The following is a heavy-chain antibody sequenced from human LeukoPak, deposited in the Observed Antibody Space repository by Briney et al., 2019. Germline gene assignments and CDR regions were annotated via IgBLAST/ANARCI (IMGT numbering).Heavy chain of an antibody. D-gene: IGHD3-16*02. J-gene: IGHJ6*03. CDR1: GYTFTSYG. Sequence: ASVKVSCKASGYTFTSYGISWVRQAPGQGLEWMGGIIPIFGTANYAQKFQGRVTITADKSTSTAYMELSSLRSEDPAVYYCARGREFSYYYYYMDVWGKGTTVTVSS. V-gene: IGHV1-69*06. CDR2: IIPIFGTA. CDR3: ARGREFSYYYYYMDV.